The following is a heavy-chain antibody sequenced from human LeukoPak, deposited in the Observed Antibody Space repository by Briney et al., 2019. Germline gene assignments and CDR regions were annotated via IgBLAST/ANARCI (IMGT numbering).Heavy chain of an antibody. V-gene: IGHV4-30-4*07. D-gene: IGHD3-10*01. J-gene: IGHJ5*02. CDR2: IYYSGST. Sequence: PSETLSLTCAVSGGSISSGGYSWSWIRQPPGKGLEWIGYIYYSGSTYYNPSLKSRVTISVDTSKNQFSLELSSVTAADTAVYYCARVRTDMVRGQYNWFDPWGQGTLVTVSS. CDR3: ARVRTDMVRGQYNWFDP. CDR1: GGSISSGGYS.